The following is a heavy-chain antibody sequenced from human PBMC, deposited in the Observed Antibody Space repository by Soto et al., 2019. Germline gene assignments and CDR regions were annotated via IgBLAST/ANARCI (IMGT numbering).Heavy chain of an antibody. V-gene: IGHV1-18*01. D-gene: IGHD6-13*01. CDR2: ISAYNGNT. CDR3: ARDLAAAGPFDY. Sequence: QVQLVQSGAEVKKPGASVKVSCKASGYTFTSYGISWQSQAPGQGLVWMGWISAYNGNTNYAQKLQGRVTRSTDTSTSTAYMELRSLRSDATAVYYCARDLAAAGPFDYWCQGTLVTFSS. CDR1: GYTFTSYG. J-gene: IGHJ4*02.